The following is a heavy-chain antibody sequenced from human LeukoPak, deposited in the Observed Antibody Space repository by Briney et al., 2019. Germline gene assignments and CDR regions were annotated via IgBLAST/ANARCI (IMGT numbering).Heavy chain of an antibody. D-gene: IGHD5-18*01. Sequence: SETLSLTCAVYGGSFSGYYWSWIRQPPGKGLEWIGYIYYSGSTNYSPSLKSRVSISVATSENQFSLKLNSVTAADTAVYYCARGALPSGYSYGYYFDYWGQGTLVTVSS. J-gene: IGHJ4*02. CDR1: GGSFSGYY. CDR3: ARGALPSGYSYGYYFDY. V-gene: IGHV4-59*01. CDR2: IYYSGST.